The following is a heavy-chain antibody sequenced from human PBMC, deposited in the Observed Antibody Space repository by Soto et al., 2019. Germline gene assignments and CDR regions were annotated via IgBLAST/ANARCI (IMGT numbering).Heavy chain of an antibody. CDR2: IYQSEST. CDR3: ARVRAVFDYYYGMDV. Sequence: PSVTLSLTCAVSGGSISSSMWSSWVSQPPGKGLEWIGEIYQSESTNYSPSLKSRVSISVDKSKNQFALKLSSVTAADTAVYYCARVRAVFDYYYGMDVWGQGAMVTVSS. D-gene: IGHD1-20*01. V-gene: IGHV4-4*02. J-gene: IGHJ6*02. CDR1: GGSISSSMW.